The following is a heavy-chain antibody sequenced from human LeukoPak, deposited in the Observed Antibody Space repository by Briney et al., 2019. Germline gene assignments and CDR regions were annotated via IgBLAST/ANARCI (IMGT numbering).Heavy chain of an antibody. J-gene: IGHJ4*02. CDR1: GGTFSSYT. CDR2: IIPIFSTA. Sequence: GASVKVSCKASGGTFSSYTISWVRQAPGQGLEWMGGIIPIFSTADYAQKFQGRVTITADESTSTAYMELSSLRSDDTAVYYCARVVRHYDSSGYYGDYWGQGTLVTVSS. CDR3: ARVVRHYDSSGYYGDY. V-gene: IGHV1-69*13. D-gene: IGHD3-22*01.